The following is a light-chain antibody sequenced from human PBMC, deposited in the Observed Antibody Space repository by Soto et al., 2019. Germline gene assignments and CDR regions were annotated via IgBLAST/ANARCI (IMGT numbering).Light chain of an antibody. Sequence: DIQMTQSPSTLSASVGDRVTITCRASQSISSWLAWYQQKPGTAPKLLIYKASSLQSGVPSRFSGSGSGTDFTLTISSLQPEDFATYYCQQANSFPRTFGQGTKVDIK. CDR2: KAS. V-gene: IGKV1-5*03. J-gene: IGKJ1*01. CDR3: QQANSFPRT. CDR1: QSISSW.